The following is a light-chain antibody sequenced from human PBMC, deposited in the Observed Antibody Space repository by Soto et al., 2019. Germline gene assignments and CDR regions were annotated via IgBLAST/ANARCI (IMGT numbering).Light chain of an antibody. CDR2: DAS. J-gene: IGKJ3*01. CDR1: QSISSW. Sequence: DIQMTQSPSTLSASVGDRVTITCRASQSISSWLAWYQQKPGKAPKLLIYDASSLESGVPSRFSGRGSGTEFALAIGGLPHADFATYYCQRYNSYSFTFGPAIKVDIK. CDR3: QRYNSYSFT. V-gene: IGKV1-5*01.